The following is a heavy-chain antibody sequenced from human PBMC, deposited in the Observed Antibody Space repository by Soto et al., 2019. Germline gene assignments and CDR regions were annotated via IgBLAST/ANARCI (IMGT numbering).Heavy chain of an antibody. CDR2: TYYRSKSNN. CDR3: AREGGDGSSWYFDY. V-gene: IGHV6-1*01. D-gene: IGHD6-13*01. Sequence: SQTLSLTCAISGDSVSSNSAAWNWVRQSPSRGLEWLGRTYYRSKSNNDYAVSVKRRITINPDTSKNQFSLQLNSVTPEDTAVYYCAREGGDGSSWYFDYWGQGTLVTVSS. J-gene: IGHJ4*02. CDR1: GDSVSSNSAA.